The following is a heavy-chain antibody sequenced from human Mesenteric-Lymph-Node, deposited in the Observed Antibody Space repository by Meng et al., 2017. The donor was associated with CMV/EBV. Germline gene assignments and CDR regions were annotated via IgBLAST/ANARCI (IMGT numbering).Heavy chain of an antibody. CDR2: IYYSGST. J-gene: IGHJ6*02. D-gene: IGHD3-3*01. CDR3: ARDYDAYGMDV. CDR1: GGSVSSGSYY. V-gene: IGHV4-61*01. Sequence: SETLSLTCTVSGGSVSSGSYYWSWIRQPPGKGLEWIAYIYYSGSTNYNPSLKSRVTISVDTSKNQFSLKLSSVTAADTAVYYCARDYDAYGMDVWGQGTTVTVSS.